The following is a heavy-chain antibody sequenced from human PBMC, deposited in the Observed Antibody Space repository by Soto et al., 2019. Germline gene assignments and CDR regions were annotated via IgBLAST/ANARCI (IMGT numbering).Heavy chain of an antibody. CDR1: GFTFSIYW. J-gene: IGHJ4*02. CDR2: IKQDGSEK. D-gene: IGHD6-13*01. CDR3: ARDRTIAAAGHFDY. V-gene: IGHV3-7*01. Sequence: GGSLRLSCAASGFTFSIYWMSWVHHAPGKGLEWVANIKQDGSEKYYVDSVKGRFTISRDNAKNSLYLQMNSLRAEDTAVYYCARDRTIAAAGHFDYWGQGTLVTVSS.